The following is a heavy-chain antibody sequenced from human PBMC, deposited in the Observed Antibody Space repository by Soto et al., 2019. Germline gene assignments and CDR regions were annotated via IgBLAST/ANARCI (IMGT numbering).Heavy chain of an antibody. D-gene: IGHD6-13*01. J-gene: IGHJ4*02. Sequence: GGSLRLSCAASGFTFSSYAMSRVRQAPGKGLEWVSAISGSGGSTYYADSVKGRFTISRDNSKNTLYLQMNSLRAEDTAVYYCAKDLTSLAAAGTKFDYWGQGTLVTVSS. V-gene: IGHV3-23*01. CDR3: AKDLTSLAAAGTKFDY. CDR2: ISGSGGST. CDR1: GFTFSSYA.